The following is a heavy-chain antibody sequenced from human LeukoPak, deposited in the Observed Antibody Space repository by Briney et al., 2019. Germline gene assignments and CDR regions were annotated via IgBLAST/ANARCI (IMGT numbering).Heavy chain of an antibody. CDR3: AKTGGTSGWQRGLGY. D-gene: IGHD6-19*01. J-gene: IGHJ4*02. CDR1: GLTVGINY. CDR2: MYADGST. Sequence: GGSLRLSCAASGLTVGINYMSWVRQAPGKGLEWVSFMYADGSTDYADSVKGRFTISRDKSKNTLYLQMNSLRAEDTAVYNCAKTGGTSGWQRGLGYWGQGTLVTVSS. V-gene: IGHV3-53*01.